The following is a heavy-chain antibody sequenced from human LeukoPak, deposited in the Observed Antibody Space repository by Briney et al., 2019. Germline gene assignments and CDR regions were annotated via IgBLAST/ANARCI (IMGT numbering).Heavy chain of an antibody. D-gene: IGHD3-22*01. CDR2: IWYDGSNK. CDR3: ARGWDYYDSSGIFDY. Sequence: GGSLRLSCAASGFTFSSYSMNWVRQAPGKGLEWVAVIWYDGSNKYYADSVKGRFTISRDNSKNTLYLQMNSLRAEDTAVYYCARGWDYYDSSGIFDYWGQGTLVTVSS. CDR1: GFTFSSYS. V-gene: IGHV3-33*08. J-gene: IGHJ4*02.